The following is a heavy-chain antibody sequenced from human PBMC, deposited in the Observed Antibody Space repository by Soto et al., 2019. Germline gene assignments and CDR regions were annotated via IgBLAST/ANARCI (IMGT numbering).Heavy chain of an antibody. J-gene: IGHJ5*02. V-gene: IGHV3-30*18. CDR2: ISYDGSNK. CDR1: GFTFSSYG. Sequence: GGSLRLSCAASGFTFSSYGMHWVRQAPGKGLEWVAVISYDGSNKYYADSVKGRFTISRDNSKNTLYLQMNSLRAEDTAVYYCAKDPFASIAARPNWFDPWGQGTLVTVSS. D-gene: IGHD6-6*01. CDR3: AKDPFASIAARPNWFDP.